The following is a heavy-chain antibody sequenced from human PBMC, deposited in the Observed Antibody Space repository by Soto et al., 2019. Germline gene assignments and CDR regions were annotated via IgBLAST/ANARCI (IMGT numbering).Heavy chain of an antibody. CDR2: IYSSGST. J-gene: IGHJ4*02. V-gene: IGHV4-59*08. D-gene: IGHD3-10*01. CDR3: ARHGCTYGLYFFDS. Sequence: SETLSLTCSVSGGSISGHYWSWIRQPPGKGREYIGYIYSSGSTNYNPSFKGRATMSVDTSKNQFSLRLSSVTAADSAIYYCARHGCTYGLYFFDSWGQGTQVTVS. CDR1: GGSISGHY.